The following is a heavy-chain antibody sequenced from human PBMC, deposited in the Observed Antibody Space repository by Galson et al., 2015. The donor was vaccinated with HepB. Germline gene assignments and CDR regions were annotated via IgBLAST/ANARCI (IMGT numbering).Heavy chain of an antibody. D-gene: IGHD5-24*01. V-gene: IGHV5-10-1*01. CDR2: IDPSGSHS. Sequence: QSGAEVKKPGESLRISCKGSGYNFIHYWIIWVRQMPGKGLEWMGTIDPSGSHSSYSPSFQGHVTMSADNSISTAYLQWSSLKASDSAFYYCARREDGYDSHWGQGTLVTVSS. CDR1: GYNFIHYW. CDR3: ARREDGYDSH. J-gene: IGHJ4*02.